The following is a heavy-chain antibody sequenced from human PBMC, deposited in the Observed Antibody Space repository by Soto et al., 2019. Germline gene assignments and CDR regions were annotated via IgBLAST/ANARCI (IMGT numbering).Heavy chain of an antibody. CDR2: VGGSGDST. D-gene: IGHD2-15*01. CDR3: AKSPLGYCSGGSCYPPHYFDY. J-gene: IGHJ4*02. V-gene: IGHV3-23*01. Sequence: EVHLLDSGGGLVQPGGSLRLSCAASGFTFSNYAMSWVRQAPGKGLEWVSGVGGSGDSTYYADSVKGRFPISRDNSKDTLYLQMNSLRAEDTAVYYCAKSPLGYCSGGSCYPPHYFDYWGQGTLVTVSS. CDR1: GFTFSNYA.